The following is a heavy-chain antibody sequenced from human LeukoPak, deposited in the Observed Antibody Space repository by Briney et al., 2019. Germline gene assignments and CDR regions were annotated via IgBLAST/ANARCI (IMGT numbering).Heavy chain of an antibody. V-gene: IGHV3-30*02. Sequence: GGSLRLSCAASGLPFSHSGMHWVRQAPGKGLEWVAFIRYDGSNKYYADSVKGRFTISRDDSKNALYLQMNSLRGEDTAVYYCFGITVTDVPYWGQGTLVTVSS. CDR1: GLPFSHSG. D-gene: IGHD1-7*01. CDR2: IRYDGSNK. J-gene: IGHJ4*02. CDR3: FGITVTDVPY.